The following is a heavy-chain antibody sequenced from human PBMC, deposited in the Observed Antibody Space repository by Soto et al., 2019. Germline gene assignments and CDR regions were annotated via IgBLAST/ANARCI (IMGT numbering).Heavy chain of an antibody. CDR2: IVVGSGNT. Sequence: SVKVSCKASGFTFTSSAMQWVRQARGQRLEWIGWIVVGSGNTNYAQKFQERVTITRDMSTSTAYMELSSLRSEDTAVYYCAAVSSSGWSQIPYYMDVWGKGTTVTVSS. CDR1: GFTFTSSA. V-gene: IGHV1-58*02. CDR3: AAVSSSGWSQIPYYMDV. D-gene: IGHD6-13*01. J-gene: IGHJ6*03.